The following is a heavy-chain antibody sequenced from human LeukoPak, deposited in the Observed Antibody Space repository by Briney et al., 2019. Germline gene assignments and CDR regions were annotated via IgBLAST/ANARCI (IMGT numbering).Heavy chain of an antibody. J-gene: IGHJ6*02. CDR3: AREARLDYYGMDV. CDR1: GDSVSSNSAA. D-gene: IGHD6-6*01. Sequence: SQTLSLTCAISGDSVSSNSAAWNWIRQSPLRGLEWLGRTYYRSKWYNDYAVSVKSRITINPDTSKNQFSLQLNSVTPEDTAVYYCAREARLDYYGMDVWGQGTTVTVSS. CDR2: TYYRSKWYN. V-gene: IGHV6-1*01.